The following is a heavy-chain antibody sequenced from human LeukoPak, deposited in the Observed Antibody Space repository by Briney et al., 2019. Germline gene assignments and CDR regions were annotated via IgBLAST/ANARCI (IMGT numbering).Heavy chain of an antibody. D-gene: IGHD6-13*01. CDR1: RYTFTSYY. Sequence: EASAKVSCKASRYTFTSYYMHWLRQAPGQGLEWMGIINPSGGSTSYAQKFQGRVTMTRDTSTSTVYMELSSLRSEDTAVYYCASGYSSSGTIDYWGQGTLVTVSS. CDR2: INPSGGST. V-gene: IGHV1-46*01. J-gene: IGHJ4*02. CDR3: ASGYSSSGTIDY.